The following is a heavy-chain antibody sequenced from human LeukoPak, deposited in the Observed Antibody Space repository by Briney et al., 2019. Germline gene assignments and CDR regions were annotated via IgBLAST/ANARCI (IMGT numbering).Heavy chain of an antibody. CDR3: ARGLGGSYYYYYGMDV. J-gene: IGHJ6*02. CDR1: GFTFSSYG. D-gene: IGHD3-16*01. V-gene: IGHV3-7*03. Sequence: PGGSLRLSCAASGFTFSSYGMHWVRQAPGKGLEWVANIKQDGSEKYHVDSVKGRFTISRDNAKNSLYLQMNSLTAEDTAVYYCARGLGGSYYYYYGMDVWGQGTTVTVSS. CDR2: IKQDGSEK.